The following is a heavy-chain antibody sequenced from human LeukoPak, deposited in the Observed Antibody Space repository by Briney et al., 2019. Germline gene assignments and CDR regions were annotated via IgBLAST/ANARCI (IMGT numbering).Heavy chain of an antibody. CDR1: GFTVSSNY. Sequence: GGSLRLSCAASGFTVSSNYMSWVRQAPGKGQEWVSVIYSGGSTYYADSVKGRFTISRDNSKNTLYLQMNSLRAEDTAVYYCAGRIRFLDPFDPWGQGTLVTVSS. CDR2: IYSGGST. D-gene: IGHD3-3*01. CDR3: AGRIRFLDPFDP. J-gene: IGHJ5*02. V-gene: IGHV3-53*01.